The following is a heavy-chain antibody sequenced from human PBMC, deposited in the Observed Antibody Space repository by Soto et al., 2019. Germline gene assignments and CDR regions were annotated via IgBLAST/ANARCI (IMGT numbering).Heavy chain of an antibody. CDR1: GYTFISFG. V-gene: IGHV1-18*01. D-gene: IGHD3-10*01. J-gene: IGHJ6*02. CDR2: ISTYNGNR. Sequence: ASVKVSCKASGYTFISFGIGITWVRQAPGQGLEWMGWISTYNGNRNYAQKLQGRVTMTTDTSTSTAYMELSSLRSEDTAVYYCARDRKGRYYYGSGSTAAYYYYGMDVWGQGTTVTVSS. CDR3: ARDRKGRYYYGSGSTAAYYYYGMDV.